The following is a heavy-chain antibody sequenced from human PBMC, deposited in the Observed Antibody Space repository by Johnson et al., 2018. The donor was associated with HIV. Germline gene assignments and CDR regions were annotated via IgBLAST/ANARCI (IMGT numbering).Heavy chain of an antibody. J-gene: IGHJ3*02. Sequence: QVQLVESGGGVVQPGGSLRLSCAASGFTFSSYGMHWVRQAPGKGLEWVACIRYDGGNTYYADSVKGRFTISRDNSKNTLYLQMNSLRAEDTAVYYCAKDVYSSGAFDIWGQGTMVTVSS. V-gene: IGHV3-30*02. D-gene: IGHD2-8*01. CDR1: GFTFSSYG. CDR2: IRYDGGNT. CDR3: AKDVYSSGAFDI.